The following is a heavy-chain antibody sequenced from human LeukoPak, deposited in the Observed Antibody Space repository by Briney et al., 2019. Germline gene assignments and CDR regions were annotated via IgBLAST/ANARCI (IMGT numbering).Heavy chain of an antibody. CDR1: RFTFSTYA. Sequence: GGSLRLSCTAYRFTFSTYAMSLVRQAPGKGLEWVSSISGSGDTTYYTGSVKGRFTISRDNSKNALYLQMSSLRAEDTAVYYCAKSQRNDQQVVQRIDYWGQGTLVTVSS. V-gene: IGHV3-23*01. D-gene: IGHD2-2*01. J-gene: IGHJ4*02. CDR2: ISGSGDTT. CDR3: AKSQRNDQQVVQRIDY.